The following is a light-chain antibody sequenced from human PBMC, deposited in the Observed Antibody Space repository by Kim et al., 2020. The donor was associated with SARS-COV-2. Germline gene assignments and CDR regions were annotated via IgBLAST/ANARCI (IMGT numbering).Light chain of an antibody. J-gene: IGLJ2*01. V-gene: IGLV3-21*04. CDR2: YDS. CDR1: NIARNS. CDR3: QVWDNSSDHVV. Sequence: AQRKVTGSTRSGNNIARNSVLWDQKRPGQAPVRVSSYDSDRPSSIPERFSGSNSGNTATLTISRVEAGDEADYYCQVWDNSSDHVVFGGGTKVTVL.